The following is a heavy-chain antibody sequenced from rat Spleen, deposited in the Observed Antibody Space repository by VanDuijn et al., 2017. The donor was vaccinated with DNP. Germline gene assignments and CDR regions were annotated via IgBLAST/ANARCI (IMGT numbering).Heavy chain of an antibody. J-gene: IGHJ1*01. CDR2: INTGGGST. Sequence: EVQLVESGGGLVQPGRSLKLSCAASGFTFSSYWMYWIRQAPGKGLEWVSSINTGGGSTYYRDSVKGRFTISRDNAKSTLYLQMDSLRSEDTATYYCTTGAYWYFDFWGPGTMVTVSS. CDR1: GFTFSSYW. CDR3: TTGAYWYFDF. V-gene: IGHV5-58*01.